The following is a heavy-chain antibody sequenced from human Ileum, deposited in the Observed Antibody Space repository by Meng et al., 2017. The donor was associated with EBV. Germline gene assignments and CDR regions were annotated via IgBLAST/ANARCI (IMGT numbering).Heavy chain of an antibody. CDR2: IYYSGST. J-gene: IGHJ4*02. CDR3: ARSIVVVPAAIYY. D-gene: IGHD2-2*01. V-gene: IGHV4-39*01. CDR1: GGSISSSSYY. Sequence: HLQRQGWGHRLVKPSETLSLTCTVSGGSISSSSYYWGWIRQPPGKGLEWIGSIYYSGSTYYNPSLKSRVTISVDTSKNQFSLKLSSVTAADTAVYYCARSIVVVPAAIYYWGQGTLVTVSS.